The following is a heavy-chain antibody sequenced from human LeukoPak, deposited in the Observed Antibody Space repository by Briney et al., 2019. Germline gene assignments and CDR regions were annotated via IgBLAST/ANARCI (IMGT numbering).Heavy chain of an antibody. CDR1: GYSFTSYW. D-gene: IGHD3-10*01. Sequence: GESLKISCKGSGYSFTSYWIGWVRQMPGKGLEWMGIIYPGDSDTRYSPSFQGQVTISADKSISTAYLQWSSLKASDTAMYYCARHVTMVRGVPHYFDYWGQGTLVTVSS. V-gene: IGHV5-51*01. CDR3: ARHVTMVRGVPHYFDY. CDR2: IYPGDSDT. J-gene: IGHJ4*02.